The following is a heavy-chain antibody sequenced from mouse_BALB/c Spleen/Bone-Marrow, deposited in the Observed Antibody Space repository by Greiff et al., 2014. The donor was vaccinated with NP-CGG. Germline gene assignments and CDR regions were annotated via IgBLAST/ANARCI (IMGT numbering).Heavy chain of an antibody. V-gene: IGHV5-17*02. CDR1: GFTFSSFG. Sequence: EVKLMESGGGLVQPGGSRKLSCAASGFTFSSFGMHWVRQAPEKGLEWVAYIGSGSSTIYYADTVKGRFTISRDNPKNTLFLQMTSLRSEDTAMYYCARWGYYYAMDYWGQGTSVTVSS. CDR2: IGSGSSTI. J-gene: IGHJ4*01. CDR3: ARWGYYYAMDY.